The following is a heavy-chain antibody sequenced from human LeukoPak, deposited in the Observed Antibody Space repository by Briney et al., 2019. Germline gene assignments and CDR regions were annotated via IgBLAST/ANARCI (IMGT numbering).Heavy chain of an antibody. CDR1: GYTFSGYY. V-gene: IGHV1-2*02. J-gene: IGHJ3*02. CDR2: INANNGGT. Sequence: ASVKVSCKASGYTFSGYYMHWVRPAPGQGLEWMGWINANNGGTNYAQKFQGRVTMTRDTSISTAYMELSRLTSDDTAVYYCARDGSGSPYDAFDIWGQGTMVTVSS. CDR3: ARDGSGSPYDAFDI. D-gene: IGHD3-10*01.